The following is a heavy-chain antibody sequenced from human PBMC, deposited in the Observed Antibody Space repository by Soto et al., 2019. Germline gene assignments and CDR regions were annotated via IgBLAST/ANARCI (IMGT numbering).Heavy chain of an antibody. CDR1: GFTFSSYV. D-gene: IGHD4-17*01. V-gene: IGHV3-30*18. CDR3: AKDRDYGDYGIYGMDV. CDR2: ISYDGSNK. Sequence: LRLSCAASGFTFSSYVMHWVRQAPVKGLEWVAVISYDGSNKYYADSVKGRFTISRDNPKNTLYLQMNSLRAEDTAVYYCAKDRDYGDYGIYGMDVWGQGTTVTVSS. J-gene: IGHJ6*02.